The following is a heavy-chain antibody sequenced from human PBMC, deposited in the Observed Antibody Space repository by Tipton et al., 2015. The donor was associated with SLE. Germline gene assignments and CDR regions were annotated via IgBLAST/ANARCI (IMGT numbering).Heavy chain of an antibody. D-gene: IGHD3-10*01. V-gene: IGHV4-39*07. CDR3: ARHRGYFTVSDYIDY. CDR2: VYYTGST. Sequence: TLSLTCTVSGGSVSSSGYYWAWIRQPPGKGLEWIANVYYTGSTYSNPSLKSRVTISVDTSKNQFSLKLSSVTAADTAVYYCARHRGYFTVSDYIDYWGQGALVAVSS. J-gene: IGHJ4*02. CDR1: GGSVSSSGYY.